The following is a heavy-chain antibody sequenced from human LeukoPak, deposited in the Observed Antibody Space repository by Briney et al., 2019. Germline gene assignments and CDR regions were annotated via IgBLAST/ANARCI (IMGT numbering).Heavy chain of an antibody. Sequence: QAGGSLRLSCAASGFTFSSYGMHWVRQAPGKGLEWVAVIWYDGSNKYYADSVKGRFTISRDNSKNTLYLQMNSLRAEDTAVYYCAREMVSLWFGESHYYYYYGMDVWGQGTTVTVSS. J-gene: IGHJ6*02. CDR3: AREMVSLWFGESHYYYYYGMDV. CDR2: IWYDGSNK. V-gene: IGHV3-33*01. CDR1: GFTFSSYG. D-gene: IGHD3-10*01.